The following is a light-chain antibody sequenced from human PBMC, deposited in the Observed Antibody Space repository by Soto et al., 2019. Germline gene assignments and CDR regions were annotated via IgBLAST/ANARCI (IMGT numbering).Light chain of an antibody. Sequence: ILLTQSPDTLSLSPGETATLSCRASQSVSSNYLAWYQQKLGQAPRLLIYGASSRATGIPDRFSGSGSGTDFTPTISRLEPEDFAVYYCQQYGNSPTWTFGQGTKVDIK. CDR1: QSVSSNY. V-gene: IGKV3-20*01. CDR2: GAS. CDR3: QQYGNSPTWT. J-gene: IGKJ1*01.